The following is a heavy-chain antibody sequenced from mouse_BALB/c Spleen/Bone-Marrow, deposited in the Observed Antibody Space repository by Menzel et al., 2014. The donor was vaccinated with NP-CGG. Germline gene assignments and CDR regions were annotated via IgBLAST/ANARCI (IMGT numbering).Heavy chain of an antibody. J-gene: IGHJ2*01. CDR2: IDPANGYT. CDR1: GFNIKDTY. Sequence: VQLQQSGAELVKPGASVKLSCTASGFNIKDTYMNWVKQRAEQGLEWIGRIDPANGYTEYDPKFQGKATIIADTSSNTAYLQLRSLTSEDTAVYYCATLTGTFDYWAQGTTPTVSS. V-gene: IGHV14-3*02. D-gene: IGHD4-1*01. CDR3: ATLTGTFDY.